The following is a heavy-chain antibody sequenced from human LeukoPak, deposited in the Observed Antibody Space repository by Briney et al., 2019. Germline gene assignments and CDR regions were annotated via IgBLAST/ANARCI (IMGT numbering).Heavy chain of an antibody. V-gene: IGHV3-23*01. CDR2: IRGNGGST. Sequence: PGGSLRLSCAASGFTFSSYATSWVRQAPGKGLEWVSGIRGNGGSTYYADSVKGRFIISRDNSKNTLYLQMNSLRAEDTAVYYCAKGHGGSTWYMGGDYWGQGTLVTVSS. J-gene: IGHJ4*02. CDR1: GFTFSSYA. CDR3: AKGHGGSTWYMGGDY. D-gene: IGHD6-13*01.